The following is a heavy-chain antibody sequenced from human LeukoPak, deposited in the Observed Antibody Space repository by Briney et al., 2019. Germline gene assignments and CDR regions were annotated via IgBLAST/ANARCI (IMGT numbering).Heavy chain of an antibody. V-gene: IGHV4-39*07. Sequence: SETLSLTCTVSGGSISSSSYYWGWIRQPPGKGLEWIGSIYTSGSTNYNPSLKSRVTMSVDTSKNQFSLKLSSVTAADTAVYYCASSGSMVQGVIIPLDAFDIWGQGTMVTVSS. J-gene: IGHJ3*02. D-gene: IGHD3-10*01. CDR3: ASSGSMVQGVIIPLDAFDI. CDR1: GGSISSSSYY. CDR2: IYTSGST.